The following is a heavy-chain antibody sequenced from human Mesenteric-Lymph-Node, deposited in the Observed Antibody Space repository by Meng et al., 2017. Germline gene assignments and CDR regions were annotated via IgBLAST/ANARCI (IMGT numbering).Heavy chain of an antibody. CDR2: IKQDGNEK. CDR1: GFTFSSYG. Sequence: GGSLRLSCAASGFTFSSYGMTWVRQAPGKGLEWVANIKQDGNEKYYVDSVKGRFTISRDNAKNSVYLQMNNLRAEDTAVYFCARVLLGVLYHSDSPRVLFDSWGRGTLVTVSS. V-gene: IGHV3-7*01. J-gene: IGHJ4*02. D-gene: IGHD3-22*01. CDR3: ARVLLGVLYHSDSPRVLFDS.